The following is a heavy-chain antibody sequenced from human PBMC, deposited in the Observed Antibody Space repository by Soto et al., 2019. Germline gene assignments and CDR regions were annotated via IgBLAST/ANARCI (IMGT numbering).Heavy chain of an antibody. CDR2: ISGSGGST. Sequence: LILSCAASGFTFSSYAMSWVRQAPGKGLEWVSAISGSGGSTYYADSVKGRFTISRDNSKNTLYLQMNSLRAEDTAVYYCAKDPRCSSTSCPINYYYYGMDVWGQGTTVTVSS. V-gene: IGHV3-23*01. J-gene: IGHJ6*02. D-gene: IGHD2-2*01. CDR1: GFTFSSYA. CDR3: AKDPRCSSTSCPINYYYYGMDV.